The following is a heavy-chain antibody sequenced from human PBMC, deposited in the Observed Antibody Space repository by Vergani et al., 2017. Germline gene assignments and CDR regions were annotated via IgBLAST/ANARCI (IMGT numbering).Heavy chain of an antibody. CDR3: AKDLGTSSGGGWFDP. CDR1: GFTSAGYA. V-gene: IGHV3-9*02. J-gene: IGHJ5*02. D-gene: IGHD6-6*01. CDR2: ISWNSNSI. Sequence: EVQLLESGGGLVQPWGSLRLSCVASGFTSAGYAMHWVRQAPGKGLEWVSGISWNSNSIGYADSVKGRFTISRDNAKNSLYLQMNSLRAEDTALYYCAKDLGTSSGGGWFDPWGQGTLVTVSS.